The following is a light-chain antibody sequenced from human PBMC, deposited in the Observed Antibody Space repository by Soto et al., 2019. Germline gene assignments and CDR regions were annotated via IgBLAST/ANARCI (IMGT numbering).Light chain of an antibody. CDR2: DAS. J-gene: IGKJ1*01. Sequence: EIQMTQSPSTLSASEGDRATITCRASQSISSWLAWYQQKPGKAPKLLIYDASSLESGVPSRFSGSGSGTEFTLTISSLQPDDFATYYCQQYNSYWTFGQGTKVDI. CDR1: QSISSW. CDR3: QQYNSYWT. V-gene: IGKV1-5*01.